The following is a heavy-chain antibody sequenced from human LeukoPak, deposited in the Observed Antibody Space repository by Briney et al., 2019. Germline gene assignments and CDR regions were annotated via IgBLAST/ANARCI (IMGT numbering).Heavy chain of an antibody. CDR2: ISSSSSYI. D-gene: IGHD6-13*01. Sequence: KPGRSLRLSCAASGFTFSSYSMNWVRQAPGKGLEWVSSISSSSSYIYYADSVKGRFTISRDNAKNSLYLQMNSLRAEDTAVYYCASDSSSWYADAFDIWGQGTMVTVSS. CDR3: ASDSSSWYADAFDI. CDR1: GFTFSSYS. V-gene: IGHV3-21*03. J-gene: IGHJ3*02.